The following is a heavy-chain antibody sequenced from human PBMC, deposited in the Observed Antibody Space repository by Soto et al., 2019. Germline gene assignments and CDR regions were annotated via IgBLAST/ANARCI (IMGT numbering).Heavy chain of an antibody. CDR2: IYYRGNT. J-gene: IGHJ4*02. Sequence: PSQTRSLTCTLSGSRICTYYWSSIRQPPGKGLDWIGYIYYRGNTDYNPSLKSRVTISLDTPKNQFSLKLSSVTAADTAVYYCARHPGYYDILTGYTTYYFDSWGQGILVTVSS. CDR1: GSRICTYY. V-gene: IGHV4-59*08. D-gene: IGHD3-9*01. CDR3: ARHPGYYDILTGYTTYYFDS.